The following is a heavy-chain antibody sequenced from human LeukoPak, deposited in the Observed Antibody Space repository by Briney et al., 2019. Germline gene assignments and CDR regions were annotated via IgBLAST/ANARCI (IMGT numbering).Heavy chain of an antibody. J-gene: IGHJ5*02. V-gene: IGHV4-34*01. CDR1: GGSFSGYY. Sequence: SETLSLTCAVYGGSFSGYYWSWIRQPPGKGLEWIGEINRSGSTNYNPSLKSRVTISVDTSKNQFSLKLSSVTAADTAVYYCARGPRLYYCSSTSCALDWFDPWGQGTLVTVSS. CDR2: INRSGST. CDR3: ARGPRLYYCSSTSCALDWFDP. D-gene: IGHD2-2*01.